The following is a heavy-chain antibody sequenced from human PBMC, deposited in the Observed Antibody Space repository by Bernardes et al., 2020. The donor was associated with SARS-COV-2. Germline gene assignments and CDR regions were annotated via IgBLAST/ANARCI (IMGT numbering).Heavy chain of an antibody. V-gene: IGHV3-23*01. Sequence: GESLRLSCAVSGFTFSSYAMDWVRQAPGKGLEWVSVISGSGGNTYYADSVKGRFTISRDNSKNTRFLHMNSLRAEDTAVYYCAKCLANGCHGVDYWGQGSLVTVSS. J-gene: IGHJ4*02. D-gene: IGHD6-19*01. CDR1: GFTFSSYA. CDR3: AKCLANGCHGVDY. CDR2: ISGSGGNT.